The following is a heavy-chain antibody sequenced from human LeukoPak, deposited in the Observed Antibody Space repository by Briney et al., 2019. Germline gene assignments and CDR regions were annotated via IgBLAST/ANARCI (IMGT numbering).Heavy chain of an antibody. V-gene: IGHV4-59*12. J-gene: IGHJ4*02. CDR2: IYYSGST. CDR1: GGSISSYY. Sequence: SETLSLTCTVSGGSISSYYWSWIRQPPGKGLEWIGYIYYSGSTNYNPSLKSRVTISVDTSKNQFSLKLSSVTAADTAVYHCARGRLTGTSVGLNYWGQGTLVTVSS. CDR3: ARGRLTGTSVGLNY. D-gene: IGHD1-20*01.